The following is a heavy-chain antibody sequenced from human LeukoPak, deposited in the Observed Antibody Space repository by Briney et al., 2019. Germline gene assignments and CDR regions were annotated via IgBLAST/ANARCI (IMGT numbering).Heavy chain of an antibody. Sequence: ASVKVSCKASGYTFTSYGISWVRQAPGQGLEWMGWISAYNGNTNYTQKLQGRVTMTTDTSTSTAYMELRSLRSDDTAVYYCARDRLAPYYFDYWGQGTLVTVSS. CDR1: GYTFTSYG. CDR2: ISAYNGNT. J-gene: IGHJ4*02. V-gene: IGHV1-18*01. CDR3: ARDRLAPYYFDY.